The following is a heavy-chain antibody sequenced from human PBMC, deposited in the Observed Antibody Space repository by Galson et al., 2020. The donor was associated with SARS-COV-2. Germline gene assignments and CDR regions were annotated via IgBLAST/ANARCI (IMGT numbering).Heavy chain of an antibody. CDR3: AKEDDTSGYFWGGLTY. Sequence: GESLKISSAASGFTFRNYAMTWVRQAPGKGLEWVSAISGSSGGTYYADSVKGRFTISRDNSKNTLYLQMNRRRAADTAVYYCAKEDDTSGYFWGGLTYWGQGALVTVSS. CDR1: GFTFRNYA. CDR2: ISGSSGGT. V-gene: IGHV3-23*01. J-gene: IGHJ4*02. D-gene: IGHD3-22*01.